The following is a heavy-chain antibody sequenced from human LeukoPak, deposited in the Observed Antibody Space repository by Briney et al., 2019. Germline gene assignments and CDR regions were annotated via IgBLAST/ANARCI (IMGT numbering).Heavy chain of an antibody. V-gene: IGHV4-38-2*02. CDR3: ARDDSGSYWVRAYWYFDL. J-gene: IGHJ2*01. Sequence: SETLSLICTVSGYSISSGYYWGWIRQPPGKGLEWIGSIYHSGSTYYNPSFKSRVTISVDTSKNQFSLKLSSVTAADTAVYYCARDDSGSYWVRAYWYFDLWGRGTLVTVSS. CDR2: IYHSGST. D-gene: IGHD1-26*01. CDR1: GYSISSGYY.